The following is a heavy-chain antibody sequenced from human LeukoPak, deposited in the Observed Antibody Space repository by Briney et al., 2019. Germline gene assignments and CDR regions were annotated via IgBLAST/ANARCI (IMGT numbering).Heavy chain of an antibody. Sequence: PGGSLRLSCAASGFTFSNYEMNWVRQAPGKGLEWVSYISSSGNTIYYADSVKGRFTISRDNAENSLYLQMNSLGAEDTAVYYCARGEAGYSYGPYHYWGQGSLVTVSS. CDR3: ARGEAGYSYGPYHY. CDR1: GFTFSNYE. V-gene: IGHV3-48*03. J-gene: IGHJ4*02. CDR2: ISSSGNTI. D-gene: IGHD5-18*01.